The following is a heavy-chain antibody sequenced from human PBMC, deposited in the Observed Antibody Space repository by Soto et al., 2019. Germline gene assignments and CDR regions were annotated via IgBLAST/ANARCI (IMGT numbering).Heavy chain of an antibody. CDR3: ARDPVRFLEWLSQGDGMDV. D-gene: IGHD3-3*01. Sequence: ASVKVSCKASGYTFTGYYMHWVRQAPGQGLEWMGWINPNSGGTNYAQKFQGRVTMTRDTSISTAYMELSRLRSDDTAVYYCARDPVRFLEWLSQGDGMDVWGQGTTVTVSS. J-gene: IGHJ6*02. CDR1: GYTFTGYY. CDR2: INPNSGGT. V-gene: IGHV1-2*02.